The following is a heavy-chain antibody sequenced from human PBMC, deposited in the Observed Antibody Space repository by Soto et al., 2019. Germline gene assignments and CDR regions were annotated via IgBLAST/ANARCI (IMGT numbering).Heavy chain of an antibody. Sequence: ASVKVSCKASGYTFTSYGISWVRQAPGQGLEWMGWISAYNGNTNYAQKLQGRVTMTTDTSTSTAYMELRGLRSDDTAVYYCAIYYYDSSGYYYGAFDIWGQGTRVTVS. D-gene: IGHD3-22*01. CDR1: GYTFTSYG. CDR2: ISAYNGNT. J-gene: IGHJ3*02. V-gene: IGHV1-18*01. CDR3: AIYYYDSSGYYYGAFDI.